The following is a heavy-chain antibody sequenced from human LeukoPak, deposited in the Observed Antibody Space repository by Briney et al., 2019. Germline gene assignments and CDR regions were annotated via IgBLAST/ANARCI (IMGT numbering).Heavy chain of an antibody. CDR3: ARGNNVVVVPAAIGAGFGY. CDR1: GGTFSSYA. D-gene: IGHD2-2*01. CDR2: IIPIFGTA. J-gene: IGHJ4*02. V-gene: IGHV1-69*13. Sequence: SVKVSCKASGGTFSSYAISWVRQAPGQGLEWMGGIIPIFGTANYAQKFQGRVTITADESTSTAYMELSSLRSEDTAVYYCARGNNVVVVPAAIGAGFGYWGQGTLVTVSS.